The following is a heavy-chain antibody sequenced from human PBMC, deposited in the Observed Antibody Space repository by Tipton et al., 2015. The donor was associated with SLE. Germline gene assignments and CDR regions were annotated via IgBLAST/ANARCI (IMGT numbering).Heavy chain of an antibody. D-gene: IGHD3-10*01. CDR1: GGSVSSAGYY. CDR2: IYYTGHT. J-gene: IGHJ4*02. CDR3: ARGSGVSVRRFDS. V-gene: IGHV4-30-4*08. Sequence: TLSLTCSVFGGSVSSAGYYWTWIRQSPGKGLEWIGNIYYTGHTYYSPSLESRLTFSVDTSTNQFSLMLSSVSAADAAVYYCARGSGVSVRRFDSWGQGILVTVSS.